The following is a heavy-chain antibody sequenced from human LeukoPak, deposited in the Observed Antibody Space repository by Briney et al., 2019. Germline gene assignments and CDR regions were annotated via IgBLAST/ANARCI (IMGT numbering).Heavy chain of an antibody. CDR3: ARGGPAAYYYDSSDYRLDY. CDR1: GYTFTGYY. V-gene: IGHV1-2*02. CDR2: INPNSGGT. Sequence: ASVKVSCKASGYTFTGYYMHWVRQAPGQGLEWMGWINPNSGGTNYAQKFQGRVTMTRDTSISTAYVELSGLRSDDTAVYYCARGGPAAYYYDSSDYRLDYWGQGTLVTVSS. D-gene: IGHD3-22*01. J-gene: IGHJ4*02.